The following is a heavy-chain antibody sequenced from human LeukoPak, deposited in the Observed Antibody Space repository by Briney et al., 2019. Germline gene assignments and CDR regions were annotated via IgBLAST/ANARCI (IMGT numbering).Heavy chain of an antibody. CDR2: IQYDGSNK. CDR3: AKVEHLTI. V-gene: IGHV3-30*02. D-gene: IGHD2-2*01. CDR1: GFTFSSYW. J-gene: IGHJ4*02. Sequence: GGSLRLSCAASGFTFSSYWMHWVRQAPGKGLEWVAFIQYDGSNKYYADSVKGRFTISRDNSKNTLYLQMSSLRADDTAVYYCAKVEHLTIWGQGTLVTVSS.